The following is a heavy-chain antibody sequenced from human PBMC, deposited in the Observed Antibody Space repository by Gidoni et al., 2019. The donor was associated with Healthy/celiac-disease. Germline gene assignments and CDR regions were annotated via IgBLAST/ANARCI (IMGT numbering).Heavy chain of an antibody. CDR1: GFTFSSYS. J-gene: IGHJ4*02. CDR2: ISSSSSYI. V-gene: IGHV3-21*01. Sequence: EVQLVESGGGLVKPGGSLRLSCSASGFTFSSYSMNWVRQAPGKGLEWVSAISSSSSYIYYADSVKGRFTISRDNAKNSLYLQMNSLRAEDTAVYYCARSIAARHDRVGHVDYWGQGTLVTVSS. CDR3: ARSIAARHDRVGHVDY. D-gene: IGHD6-6*01.